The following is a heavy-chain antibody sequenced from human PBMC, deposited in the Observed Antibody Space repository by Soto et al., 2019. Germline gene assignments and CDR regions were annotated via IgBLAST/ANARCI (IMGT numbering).Heavy chain of an antibody. Sequence: SETLSLTCTVSGGSISSYYWSWIRQPPGKGLEWIGYIYYSGSTNYNPSLKSRVTISVDTSKNQFSLKLSSVTAADTAVYYCERAGYCSGGSCYSGYYYYYYMDVWGKGTTVTVSS. V-gene: IGHV4-59*01. CDR1: GGSISSYY. J-gene: IGHJ6*03. D-gene: IGHD2-15*01. CDR2: IYYSGST. CDR3: ERAGYCSGGSCYSGYYYYYYMDV.